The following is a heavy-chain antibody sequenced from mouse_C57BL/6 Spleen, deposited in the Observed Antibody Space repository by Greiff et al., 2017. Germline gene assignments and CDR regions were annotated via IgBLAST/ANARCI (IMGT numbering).Heavy chain of an antibody. CDR2: IYPRSGNT. Sequence: QVQLKQSGAELARPGASVKLSCKASGYTFTSYGISWVKQRTGQGLEWIGEIYPRSGNTYYNEKFKGKATLTADKSSSTAYMELRSLTSEDSAVYFCARYDGSSPYYFDYWGQGTTLTVSS. CDR3: ARYDGSSPYYFDY. D-gene: IGHD1-1*01. J-gene: IGHJ2*01. CDR1: GYTFTSYG. V-gene: IGHV1-81*01.